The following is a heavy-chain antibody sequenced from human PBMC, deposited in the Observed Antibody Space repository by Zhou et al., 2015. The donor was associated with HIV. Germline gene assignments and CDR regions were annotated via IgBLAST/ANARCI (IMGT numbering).Heavy chain of an antibody. Sequence: QVQLVQSGAEVKKPGSSVKVSCKASGGTFSSYAISWVRQAPGQGLEWMGGIIPIFGTANYAQKFQGRVTITADESTSTAYMELSSLRSEDTAVYYCARSGGEDDTAMVRYYFDYWGQGTLVTVSS. V-gene: IGHV1-69*12. CDR3: ARSGGEDDTAMVRYYFDY. J-gene: IGHJ4*02. D-gene: IGHD5-18*01. CDR2: IIPIFGTA. CDR1: GGTFSSYA.